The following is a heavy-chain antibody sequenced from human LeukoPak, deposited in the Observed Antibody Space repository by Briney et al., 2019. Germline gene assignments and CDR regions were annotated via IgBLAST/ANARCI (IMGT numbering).Heavy chain of an antibody. J-gene: IGHJ6*02. D-gene: IGHD3-3*01. Sequence: PGGSLRLSCAASGFTLSSYAMSWVRQAPGKGLEWVSAISGSGGSTYYADSVKGRFTISRDNSKNTLYLQMNSLRAEDTAVYYCAGCTYYDFWSGYPQILDVWGQGTTVTVSS. CDR3: AGCTYYDFWSGYPQILDV. V-gene: IGHV3-23*01. CDR1: GFTLSSYA. CDR2: ISGSGGST.